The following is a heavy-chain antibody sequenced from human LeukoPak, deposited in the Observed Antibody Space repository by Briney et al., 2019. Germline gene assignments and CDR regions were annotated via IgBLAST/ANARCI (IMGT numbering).Heavy chain of an antibody. J-gene: IGHJ4*02. CDR2: IYYSGST. V-gene: IGHV4-39*01. Sequence: SETLSLTCAVYGGSFSGYYWGWIRQPPGKGLEWIGSIYYSGSTYYNPSLKSRVTISVDTSKNQFSLKLSSVTAADTAVYYCARRPYCSSTSCYNRYFDYWGQGTLVTVSS. D-gene: IGHD2-2*02. CDR3: ARRPYCSSTSCYNRYFDY. CDR1: GGSFSGYY.